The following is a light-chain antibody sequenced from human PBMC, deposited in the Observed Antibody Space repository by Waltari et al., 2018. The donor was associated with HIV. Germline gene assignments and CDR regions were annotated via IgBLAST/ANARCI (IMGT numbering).Light chain of an antibody. CDR3: QSYDSSLSGVI. CDR1: TPNPGARAA. CDR2: GNT. V-gene: IGLV1-40*01. J-gene: IGLJ2*01. Sequence: SVLTQPPSQSRAPGQRVTLPCTGNTPNPGARAAAPWYQQLPGTAPKLLIYGNTNRPSGVPDRFSGSTSGTSASLAITGLQADDEADFYCQSYDSSLSGVIFGGGTKLTVL.